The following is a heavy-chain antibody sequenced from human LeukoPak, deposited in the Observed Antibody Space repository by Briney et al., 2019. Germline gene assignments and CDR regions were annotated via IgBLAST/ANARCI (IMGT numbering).Heavy chain of an antibody. CDR1: GGSISSSSYY. CDR2: IYYSGST. V-gene: IGHV4-39*07. J-gene: IGHJ6*02. CDR3: AGRLCSGGSCYPGVGYYYYGMDV. Sequence: SETLSLTCTVSGGSISSSSYYWGWIRQPPGKGLEWIGSIYYSGSTYYNPSLKSRVTISVDTSKNQFSLKLSSVTAADTAVYYCAGRLCSGGSCYPGVGYYYYGMDVWGQGTTVTVSS. D-gene: IGHD2-15*01.